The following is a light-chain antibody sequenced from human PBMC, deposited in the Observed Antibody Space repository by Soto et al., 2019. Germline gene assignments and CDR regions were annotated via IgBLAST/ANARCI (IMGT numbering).Light chain of an antibody. CDR1: SSDVGSYNL. CDR3: CSYAGSSSYV. CDR2: EGS. J-gene: IGLJ1*01. Sequence: QSALTQPAYVSGSRGQSITISCTGTSSDVGSYNLVSWYQQHPGKAPKLMIYEGSKRPSGVSNRFSGSKSGNTASLTISGLQAEDEADYYCCSYAGSSSYVFGTGTKLTVL. V-gene: IGLV2-23*01.